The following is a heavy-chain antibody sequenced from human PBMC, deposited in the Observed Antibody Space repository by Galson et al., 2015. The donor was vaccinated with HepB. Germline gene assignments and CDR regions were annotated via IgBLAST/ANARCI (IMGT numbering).Heavy chain of an antibody. CDR3: ARGRVDYYYYYGMDV. CDR1: GSTFTSYD. CDR2: MNPNSGNT. V-gene: IGHV1-8*01. J-gene: IGHJ6*02. Sequence: SVKVSCKASGSTFTSYDINWVRQATGQGLEWMGWMNPNSGNTGYAQKFQGRVTMTRNTSISTAYMELSSLRSEDTAVYYCARGRVDYYYYYGMDVWGQGTTVTVSS. D-gene: IGHD2-15*01.